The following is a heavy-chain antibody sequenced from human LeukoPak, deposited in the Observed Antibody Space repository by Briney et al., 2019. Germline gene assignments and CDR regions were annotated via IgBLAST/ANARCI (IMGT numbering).Heavy chain of an antibody. J-gene: IGHJ4*02. D-gene: IGHD3-3*01. Sequence: ASETLSLTCTVSGGSITIGSYYWGWLRQPPGKGLEWIGSISYSGNAYYNPSLKTRVIISVDTSKNQFCLKLSSVTAADTAVYYCAREAHYDFWSGYSYYFDYWGQGTLVTVSS. V-gene: IGHV4-39*02. CDR1: GGSITIGSYY. CDR3: AREAHYDFWSGYSYYFDY. CDR2: ISYSGNA.